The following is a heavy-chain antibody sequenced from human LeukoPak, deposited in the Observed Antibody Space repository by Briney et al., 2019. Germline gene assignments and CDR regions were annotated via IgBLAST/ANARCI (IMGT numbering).Heavy chain of an antibody. Sequence: GASVKVSCKASGGTFSSYAISWVRQAPGQGLERMGGIIPIFGTANYAQKFQGRVTITADESTSTAYMELSSLRSEDTAVYYCAITGGYYYDSSGYYPFGQGTLVTVSS. CDR3: AITGGYYYDSSGYYP. V-gene: IGHV1-69*13. CDR2: IIPIFGTA. J-gene: IGHJ5*02. D-gene: IGHD3-22*01. CDR1: GGTFSSYA.